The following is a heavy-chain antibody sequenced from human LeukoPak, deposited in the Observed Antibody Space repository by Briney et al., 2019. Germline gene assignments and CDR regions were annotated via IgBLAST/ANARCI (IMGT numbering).Heavy chain of an antibody. V-gene: IGHV4-39*01. CDR2: IYYSGST. CDR1: GGSIISSYY. D-gene: IGHD3-10*01. CDR3: ARQLYYYGSGSPYYFDY. J-gene: IGHJ4*02. Sequence: PSETLSLTCTVSGGSIISSYYWGWIRQPPGKGLEWIGSIYYSGSTYYNPSLKSRVTISVDTSKNQFSLKLSSVTAADTAVYYCARQLYYYGSGSPYYFDYWGQGTLVTVSS.